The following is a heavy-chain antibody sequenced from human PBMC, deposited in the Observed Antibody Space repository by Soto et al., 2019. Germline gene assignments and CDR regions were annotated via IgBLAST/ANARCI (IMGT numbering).Heavy chain of an antibody. J-gene: IGHJ4*02. CDR2: INANNGNP. D-gene: IGHD1-26*01. Sequence: QVLLVQSGAEVKKPGASVQISCKASGYTFTTYDMHWVRQAPGQRLEWMGSINANNGNPKYSQRFQGRATFTRDTAATTCYMDLSSLISEDTAVYYCVVSRVSWAFHYCGQGTLVTVSS. CDR3: VVSRVSWAFHY. CDR1: GYTFTTYD. V-gene: IGHV1-3*01.